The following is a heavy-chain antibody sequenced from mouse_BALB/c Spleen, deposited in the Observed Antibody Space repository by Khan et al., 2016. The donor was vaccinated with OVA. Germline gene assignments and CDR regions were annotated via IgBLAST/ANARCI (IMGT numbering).Heavy chain of an antibody. D-gene: IGHD1-1*01. CDR3: AKDDSYGSAYRNLDRYAFDY. J-gene: IGHJ4*01. V-gene: IGHV9-3*02. CDR1: GYTFTDYG. Sequence: QIQLVQSGPELKKPGEIVKITCKASGYTFTDYGMNWVKQAPGKGLKWMGWINSNTGEPTYAEELKGRIAFSSETSDRTAYLQINNLKNEDTAKYFCAKDDSYGSAYRNLDRYAFDYWRQGTSVTVAS. CDR2: INSNTGEP.